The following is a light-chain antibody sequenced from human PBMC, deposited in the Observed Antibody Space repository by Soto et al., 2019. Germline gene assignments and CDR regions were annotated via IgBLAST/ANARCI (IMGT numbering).Light chain of an antibody. V-gene: IGKV3-20*01. CDR2: GAS. CDR3: QQYDSSLWT. J-gene: IGKJ4*02. CDR1: QSVSRNY. Sequence: EIVLTQSPGTLSLSPGERAILSCRASQSVSRNYLAWYQQKPGQSPRLLIYGASSRASGIPDRFSGSGSGADFTLTIGRLEPEDFAVYYCQQYDSSLWTFGGGTKVDI.